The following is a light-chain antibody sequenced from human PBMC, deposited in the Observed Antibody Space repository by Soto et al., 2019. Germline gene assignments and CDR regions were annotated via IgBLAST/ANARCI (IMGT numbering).Light chain of an antibody. J-gene: IGKJ2*01. V-gene: IGKV3-15*01. CDR1: QSISSE. CDR2: SAS. Sequence: EIVMTQSPATLSVSPGERATLSCRASQSISSELAWYQQKPGQPPRLLIYSASTRATGVPARFTGSGSGSEFSLTIGGPQSEDFAVYYCQQGHNWPLTFGQGTRLEI. CDR3: QQGHNWPLT.